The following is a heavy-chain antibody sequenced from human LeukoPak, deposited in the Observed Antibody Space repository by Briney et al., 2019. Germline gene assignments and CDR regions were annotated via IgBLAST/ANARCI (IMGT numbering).Heavy chain of an antibody. CDR1: GFTFSSYG. CDR2: ISFDGSDQ. V-gene: IGHV3-30*03. J-gene: IGHJ4*02. D-gene: IGHD3-22*01. CDR3: AYRYYDSSGYYY. Sequence: PGRSLRLSCTVSGFTFSSYGMHWVRQAPGKGLEWVAVISFDGSDQYYTDSVKGRFTISRDNSRNTLYLQMNSLRTEDTAVYYCAYRYYDSSGYYYWGQGTLVTVSS.